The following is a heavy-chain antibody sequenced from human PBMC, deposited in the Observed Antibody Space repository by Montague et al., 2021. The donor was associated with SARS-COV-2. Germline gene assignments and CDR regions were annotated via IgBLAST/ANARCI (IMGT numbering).Heavy chain of an antibody. CDR3: ARRGRKLLPVATTIGGFDI. D-gene: IGHD5-12*01. CDR1: GDSFTTSGYF. CDR2: ISYSGST. Sequence: SETLSLTCTVSGDSFTTSGYFWTWIRQHPGKGLEWIGHISYSGSTYYNPSLKSRVTISVDTSKNHFSLKLSSVTAADTAVYYCARRGRKLLPVATTIGGFDIWGQGTMVTVSS. J-gene: IGHJ3*02. V-gene: IGHV4-39*02.